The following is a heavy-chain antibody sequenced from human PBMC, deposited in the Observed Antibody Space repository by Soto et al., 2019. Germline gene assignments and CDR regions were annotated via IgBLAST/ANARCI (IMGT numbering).Heavy chain of an antibody. V-gene: IGHV1-69*13. CDR3: ARGTTIFGVVSEYYYYGMDV. Sequence: ASVKVSCKASGGTFSSYAISWVRQAPRQGLEWMGGIIPIFGTANYAQKFQGRVTITADESTSTAYMELSSLRSEDTAVYYCARGTTIFGVVSEYYYYGMDVWGQGTTVTVSS. J-gene: IGHJ6*02. CDR1: GGTFSSYA. D-gene: IGHD3-3*01. CDR2: IIPIFGTA.